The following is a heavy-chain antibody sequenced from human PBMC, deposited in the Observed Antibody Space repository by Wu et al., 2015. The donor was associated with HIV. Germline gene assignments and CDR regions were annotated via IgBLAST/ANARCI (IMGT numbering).Heavy chain of an antibody. J-gene: IGHJ3*02. V-gene: IGHV1-69*05. CDR2: IIPIFGTA. CDR3: ARGVRGGYYYDSSGQGDAFDI. Sequence: VQLVQSGAEVKKPGSSVKVSCKASGGTFSSYAISWVRQAPGQGLEWMGGIIPIFGTANYAQKFQGRVTITTDESTSTAYMELSSLRSEDTAVYYRARGVRGGYYYDSSGQGDAFDIWGQGTMVTVSS. D-gene: IGHD3-22*01. CDR1: GGTFSSYA.